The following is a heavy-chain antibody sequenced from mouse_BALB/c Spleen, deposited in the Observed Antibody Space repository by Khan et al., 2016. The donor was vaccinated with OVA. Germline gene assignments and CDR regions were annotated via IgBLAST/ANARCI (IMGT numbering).Heavy chain of an antibody. J-gene: IGHJ2*01. V-gene: IGHV3-2*02. CDR3: ASGGLLLRYPGYFDY. CDR1: GYSITSDYA. Sequence: EVQLQQSGPGLLKPSQSLSLTCTVTGYSITSDYAWNWIRQFPGNKLECMSYISYSGSTSYNPSLRSRISITRDTSKNQFFLQLNSVTTEDTATYYCASGGLLLRYPGYFDYWGQGTTLTVSS. D-gene: IGHD1-1*01. CDR2: ISYSGST.